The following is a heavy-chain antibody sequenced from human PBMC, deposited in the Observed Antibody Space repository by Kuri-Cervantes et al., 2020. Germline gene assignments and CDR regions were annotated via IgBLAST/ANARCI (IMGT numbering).Heavy chain of an antibody. Sequence: GESLKISCAASRFTFEDYGMSWVRQAPGKGLEWVSGTNWNGGSTGYGDSVKGRFTISRDNAKNSLYLQMNSLRAEDTALYYCAKDSSGYYRDFDYWGQGTLVTVSS. V-gene: IGHV3-20*04. D-gene: IGHD3-22*01. CDR3: AKDSSGYYRDFDY. CDR1: RFTFEDYG. J-gene: IGHJ4*02. CDR2: TNWNGGST.